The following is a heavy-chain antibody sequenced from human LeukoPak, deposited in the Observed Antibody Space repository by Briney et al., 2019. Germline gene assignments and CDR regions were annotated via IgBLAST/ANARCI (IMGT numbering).Heavy chain of an antibody. J-gene: IGHJ4*02. CDR3: ARGPTRANSTDY. V-gene: IGHV3-23*01. Sequence: PGGSLRLSCAASGFNFANHAMSWVRQTAGKGLEWVSAISGGGDITYYADSVKGRFTISRDNAKSSLYLQMNSLRAEDTAVYYCARGPTRANSTDYWGQGALVTVSS. CDR1: GFNFANHA. CDR2: ISGGGDIT. D-gene: IGHD2/OR15-2a*01.